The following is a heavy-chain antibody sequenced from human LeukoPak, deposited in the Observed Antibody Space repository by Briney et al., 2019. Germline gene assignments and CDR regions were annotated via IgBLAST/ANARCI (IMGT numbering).Heavy chain of an antibody. V-gene: IGHV3-23*01. D-gene: IGHD3-22*01. J-gene: IGHJ5*02. CDR1: GFTFSSYP. CDR3: ARVSYDSSGSHVGFYP. Sequence: GGSLRLSCAASGFTFSSYPMSWVRQAPGKGLEWVSAITGSGGTTYYADSVKGRFTISRDNAKNTLYLQMNSLRAEDTAVYYCARVSYDSSGSHVGFYPWGQGTLVTVSS. CDR2: ITGSGGTT.